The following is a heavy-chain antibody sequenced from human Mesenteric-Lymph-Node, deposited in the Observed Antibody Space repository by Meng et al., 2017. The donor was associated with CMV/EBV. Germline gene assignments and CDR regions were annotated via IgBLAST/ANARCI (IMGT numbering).Heavy chain of an antibody. CDR1: GFTFSSYG. J-gene: IGHJ6*02. Sequence: GESLKISCAASGFTFSSYGMHWVRQAPGKGLEWVAFIRYDGSNKYYADSVKGRFTISRDNSKNTLYLQMNSLRAEDTAVYYCANMAQGLYDYVWGSYRYTPINYGMDVWGQGTTVTVSS. V-gene: IGHV3-30*02. CDR2: IRYDGSNK. CDR3: ANMAQGLYDYVWGSYRYTPINYGMDV. D-gene: IGHD3-16*02.